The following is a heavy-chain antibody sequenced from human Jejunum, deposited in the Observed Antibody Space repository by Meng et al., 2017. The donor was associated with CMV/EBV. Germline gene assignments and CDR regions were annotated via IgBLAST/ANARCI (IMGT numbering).Heavy chain of an antibody. CDR3: ARGFVKYTVTRVGNWFDP. V-gene: IGHV4-34*01. J-gene: IGHJ5*02. CDR2: INHSGST. Sequence: QWHLTQGAARLLHPSWPLLITWLFYGGSCSGYYWGWPRQPQGKGLEWIGEINHSGSTNYNPSLKSRVTISVDTSKNQFSLKLSSVTAADTAVYYCARGFVKYTVTRVGNWFDPWGQGTLVTVSS. D-gene: IGHD4-17*01. CDR1: GGSCSGYY.